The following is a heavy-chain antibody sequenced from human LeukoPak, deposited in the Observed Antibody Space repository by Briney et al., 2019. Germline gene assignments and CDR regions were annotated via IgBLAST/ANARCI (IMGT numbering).Heavy chain of an antibody. D-gene: IGHD3-16*02. Sequence: GGSLRLSCAASGFTFSDYYMSWMRQAPGKGLEGVSYISSSGSTIYYADSVKGRFTISRDNANNSLYLQMHSLSAEDTAVYYCTTDYYDYVWGSYRPDYWGQGTLVTVSS. J-gene: IGHJ4*02. CDR2: ISSSGSTI. CDR1: GFTFSDYY. V-gene: IGHV3-11*01. CDR3: TTDYYDYVWGSYRPDY.